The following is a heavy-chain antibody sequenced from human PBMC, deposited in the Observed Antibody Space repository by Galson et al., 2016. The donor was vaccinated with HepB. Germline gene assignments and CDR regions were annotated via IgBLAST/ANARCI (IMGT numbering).Heavy chain of an antibody. D-gene: IGHD1-14*01. Sequence: SVKVSCKASGYVFIDFFIHWVRQAPGQGFEWMGLVNCRPGSTEHQQKFQDRVTMTRDTSIDTAYMEMVGLRSDDTAVYYCVYRGPDFDYWGQGTQVTVSS. CDR1: GYVFIDFF. CDR2: VNCRPGST. J-gene: IGHJ4*02. CDR3: VYRGPDFDY. V-gene: IGHV1-2*02.